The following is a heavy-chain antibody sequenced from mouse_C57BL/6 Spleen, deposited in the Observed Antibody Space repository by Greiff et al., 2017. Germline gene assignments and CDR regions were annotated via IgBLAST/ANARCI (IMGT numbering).Heavy chain of an antibody. J-gene: IGHJ3*01. CDR1: GIDFSRYW. CDR3: ARPLYYGNYVPFAY. CDR2: INPDSSTI. V-gene: IGHV4-1*01. D-gene: IGHD2-1*01. Sequence: EVKLMESGGGLVQPGGSLKLSCAASGIDFSRYWMSWVRRAPGKGLEWIGEINPDSSTINYAPSLKDKFIISRDNAKNTLYLQMSKVRSEDTALYYCARPLYYGNYVPFAYWGQGTLVTVSA.